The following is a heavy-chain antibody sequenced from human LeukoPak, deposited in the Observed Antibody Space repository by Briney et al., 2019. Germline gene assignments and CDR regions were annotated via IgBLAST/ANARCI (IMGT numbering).Heavy chain of an antibody. CDR2: IYPGDSDT. D-gene: IGHD3-22*01. CDR1: GXSFTSYW. CDR3: ARLRDSSGYRYYYYYGMDV. V-gene: IGHV5-51*01. Sequence: GESLKISCEGSGXSFTSYWSGWVRQMPGKGLEWMGIIYPGDSDTRYSPSFQGQVTISADKSISTAYLQWSSLKASDTAMYYCARLRDSSGYRYYYYYGMDVWGQGTTVTVSS. J-gene: IGHJ6*02.